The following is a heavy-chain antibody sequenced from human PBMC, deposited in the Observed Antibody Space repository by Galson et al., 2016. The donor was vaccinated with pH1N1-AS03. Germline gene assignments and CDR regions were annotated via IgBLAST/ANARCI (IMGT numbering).Heavy chain of an antibody. J-gene: IGHJ6*02. CDR3: ASRSSVLYSYGSDV. Sequence: ETLSLTCSVSGDSLDTFSWTWIRQPPGKGLEWIGFTFCGGSTHYNPSLKSRITISVDTSKNLFSLQLKSVTAADTAVYYCASRSSVLYSYGSDVWGQGTTVIVSS. CDR2: TFCGGST. V-gene: IGHV4-59*01. D-gene: IGHD3-10*01. CDR1: GDSLDTFS.